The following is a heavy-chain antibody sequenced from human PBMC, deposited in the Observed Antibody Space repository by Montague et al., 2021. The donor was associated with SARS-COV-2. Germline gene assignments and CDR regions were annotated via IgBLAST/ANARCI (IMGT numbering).Heavy chain of an antibody. CDR2: ISSSGGGSTK. CDR3: ARDRDWDDWCGMDV. V-gene: IGHV3-48*03. Sequence: SGRFSCGASGFIFSSYEMNWVRQAPGKGLEWISYISSSGGGSTKHYTDSVKGRFTISRDNAKNSLYLQMNSLRVEDTAIYYCARDRDWDDWCGMDVWGQATTVTVSS. CDR1: GFIFSSYE. D-gene: IGHD2-21*01. J-gene: IGHJ6*02.